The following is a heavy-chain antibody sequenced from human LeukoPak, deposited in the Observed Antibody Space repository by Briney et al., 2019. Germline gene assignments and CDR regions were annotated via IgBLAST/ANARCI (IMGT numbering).Heavy chain of an antibody. Sequence: SETLSLTCTVSGGFISSYYWNWIRQPPGKGLEWIGYIHYSGRSKYNTSLKSRVTMSVDTPKNQFSLRLSSVTAADTAVYYCATGYNSGWSDYWGQGTLVTVSS. D-gene: IGHD6-19*01. CDR2: IHYSGRS. CDR1: GGFISSYY. J-gene: IGHJ4*02. V-gene: IGHV4-59*01. CDR3: ATGYNSGWSDY.